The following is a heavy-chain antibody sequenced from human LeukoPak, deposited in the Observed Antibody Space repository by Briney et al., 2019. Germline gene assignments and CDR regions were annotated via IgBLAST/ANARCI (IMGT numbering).Heavy chain of an antibody. CDR1: GYSISSGYY. Sequence: PSETLSPTCNVSGYSISSGYYWGWIRQPPGKGLEWIGYIYHSGSTYYNPSLKSRVTISVDRSNNQFSLKLSSVTAADTAVYYCARGNSYSNNCYFDYWGQGTLVTVSS. V-gene: IGHV4-38-2*02. D-gene: IGHD6-13*01. CDR3: ARGNSYSNNCYFDY. CDR2: IYHSGST. J-gene: IGHJ4*02.